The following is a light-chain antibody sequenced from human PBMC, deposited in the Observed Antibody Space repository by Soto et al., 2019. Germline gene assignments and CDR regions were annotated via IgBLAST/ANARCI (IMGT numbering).Light chain of an antibody. Sequence: EIVLTQSPGTLSLSPGDRATLSCRASQRVGGSYLAWFQQKPGQAPRLLIYVASTRATGVPDRFSGSGSATDFSLTINRLEPEDFAVYYCQHYGSSPWTFGQGTKVEIK. CDR3: QHYGSSPWT. J-gene: IGKJ1*01. V-gene: IGKV3-20*01. CDR1: QRVGGSY. CDR2: VAS.